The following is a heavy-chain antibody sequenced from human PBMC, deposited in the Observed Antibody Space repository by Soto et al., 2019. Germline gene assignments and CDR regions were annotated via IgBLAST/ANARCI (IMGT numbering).Heavy chain of an antibody. J-gene: IGHJ6*04. V-gene: IGHV1-46*01. D-gene: IGHD6-13*01. CDR1: GYTYTSYY. CDR2: INPSGGST. CDR3: ATDQNSSSWYYYYSYGMDV. Sequence: ASVKVSCKASGYTYTSYYMHWVRQAPGQGLEWMGIINPSGGSTSDAQKFQGRVTMTRDTSTSTVYMELSSLRSEDTAVYYCATDQNSSSWYYYYSYGMDVWRKGPTITVSS.